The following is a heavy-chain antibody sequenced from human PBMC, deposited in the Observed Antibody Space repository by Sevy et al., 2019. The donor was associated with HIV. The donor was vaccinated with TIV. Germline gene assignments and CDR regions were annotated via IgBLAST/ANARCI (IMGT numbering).Heavy chain of an antibody. CDR1: DFIFENYW. J-gene: IGHJ6*02. V-gene: IGHV3-7*03. CDR3: ARGHYAMDV. Sequence: GGSLRLSCGASDFIFENYWMTWVRQTSGQGLEWVATIKLDGSDKYYGQSVKGRFTISRDNSKKSLYLQMNSLRAEDTAVYFCARGHYAMDVWGQGTTVTVSS. CDR2: IKLDGSDK.